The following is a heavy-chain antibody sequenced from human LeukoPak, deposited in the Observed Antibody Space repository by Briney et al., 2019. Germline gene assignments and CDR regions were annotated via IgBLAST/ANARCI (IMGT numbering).Heavy chain of an antibody. J-gene: IGHJ4*02. D-gene: IGHD4-23*01. CDR2: ISPKSGDR. Sequence: ASVTVSCKASGYTFTGYFMHWLRQAPGQGLEWMGWISPKSGDRYYAPKFQGRLTMTRDTSITTVYMELSGLISDDAAVYYCARRSDYGGNSKALDYWGQGTLVTVSS. CDR1: GYTFTGYF. V-gene: IGHV1-2*02. CDR3: ARRSDYGGNSKALDY.